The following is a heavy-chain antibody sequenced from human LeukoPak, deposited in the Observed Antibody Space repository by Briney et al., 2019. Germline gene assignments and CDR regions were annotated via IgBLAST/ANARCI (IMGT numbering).Heavy chain of an antibody. Sequence: SVKVSCKASGGTFSSYAISWVRQAPGQGLEWMGGIIPIFGTANYAQKFQGRVTITTDESTSTAYMELSSLRSEDTAVYYCAREVYSSSWWPCYFDYWGQGTLVTVSS. CDR2: IIPIFGTA. CDR3: AREVYSSSWWPCYFDY. CDR1: GGTFSSYA. V-gene: IGHV1-69*05. D-gene: IGHD6-13*01. J-gene: IGHJ4*02.